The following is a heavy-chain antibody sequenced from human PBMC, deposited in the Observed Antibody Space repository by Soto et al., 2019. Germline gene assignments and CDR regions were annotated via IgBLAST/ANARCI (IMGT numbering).Heavy chain of an antibody. CDR2: ISYDGSNK. CDR1: GFTFSSYA. D-gene: IGHD6-19*01. V-gene: IGHV3-30-3*01. Sequence: QVQLVESGGGVVQPGRSLRLYCAASGFTFSSYAMHWVRQAPGKGLEWVAVISYDGSNKYYADSVKGRFTISRDNSKNTLYLQMNSLRAEDTAVYYCARRGRGIAVAGDSDFDYWGQGTLVTVSS. J-gene: IGHJ4*02. CDR3: ARRGRGIAVAGDSDFDY.